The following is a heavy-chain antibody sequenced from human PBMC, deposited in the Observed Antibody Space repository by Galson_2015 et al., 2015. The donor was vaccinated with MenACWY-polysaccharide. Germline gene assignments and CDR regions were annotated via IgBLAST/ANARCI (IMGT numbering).Heavy chain of an antibody. Sequence: SETLSLTCTVSGDSVTSPTYYWSWLRQSPGKGLEWIGYLSYSGRANENPSLRSRVAISIDTSKNQFSLRLTSVTAADTAMYYCARVPRTLAPTWGFFDYWGQGLLVTVSS. D-gene: IGHD7-27*01. CDR3: ARVPRTLAPTWGFFDY. J-gene: IGHJ4*02. CDR1: GDSVTSPTYY. V-gene: IGHV4-61*01. CDR2: LSYSGRA.